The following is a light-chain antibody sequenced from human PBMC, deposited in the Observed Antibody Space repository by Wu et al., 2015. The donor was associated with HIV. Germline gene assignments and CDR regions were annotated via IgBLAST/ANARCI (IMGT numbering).Light chain of an antibody. Sequence: ETVMTQSPATLSVSPGERATLSCRASQSVSSNLAWYQQRPGQAPRLLTHGASTRASGIAARFNGSGSGTEFTLTISSLQSEDFAVYYCHQYNNWPRSFGQGTKVEIK. J-gene: IGKJ1*01. CDR3: HQYNNWPRS. CDR2: GAS. CDR1: QSVSSN. V-gene: IGKV3-15*01.